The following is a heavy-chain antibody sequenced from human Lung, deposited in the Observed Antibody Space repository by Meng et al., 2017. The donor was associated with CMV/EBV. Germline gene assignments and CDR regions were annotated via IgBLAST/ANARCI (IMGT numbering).Heavy chain of an antibody. Sequence: GESXKISCAASGFTFNTYAMTWVRQAPGRGLESVSIISGNGGVTYYADSVKGRFTISRGNSKNTVYLQMNSLRAEDTAVYYCAKDLRDIVVLVGARVHWGQGTXVTVYS. CDR2: ISGNGGVT. CDR1: GFTFNTYA. D-gene: IGHD2-15*01. CDR3: AKDLRDIVVLVGARVH. V-gene: IGHV3-23*01. J-gene: IGHJ4*02.